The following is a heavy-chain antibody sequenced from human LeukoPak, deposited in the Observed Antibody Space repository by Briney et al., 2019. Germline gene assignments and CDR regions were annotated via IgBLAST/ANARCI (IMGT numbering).Heavy chain of an antibody. CDR3: VRDGYNSAVTGFDY. V-gene: IGHV1-69*04. CDR2: IVPILGIA. CDR1: GGTFFSYA. D-gene: IGHD5-24*01. Sequence: GSSVKVSCKASGGTFFSYAISWVRQAPGQGLEWMGRIVPILGIANYAQKFQGRVTIAADKSTSTAYMELSSRRSEDTAVYYCVRDGYNSAVTGFDYWGQGTLVTVSS. J-gene: IGHJ4*02.